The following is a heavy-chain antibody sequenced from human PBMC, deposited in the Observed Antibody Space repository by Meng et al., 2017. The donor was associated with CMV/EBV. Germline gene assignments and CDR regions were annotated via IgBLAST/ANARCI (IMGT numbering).Heavy chain of an antibody. CDR2: ISSSSSYI. CDR1: GFTFSSYS. Sequence: GESLKISCAASGFTFSSYSMNWVRQAPGKGLEWVSSISSSSSYIYYADSVKGRFTISRDNAKNSLYLQMNSLRAEDTAVYYCARGPLDIVATIRLWSNDYWGQEPWSPSPQ. CDR3: ARGPLDIVATIRLWSNDY. J-gene: IGHJ4*01. D-gene: IGHD5-12*01. V-gene: IGHV3-21*01.